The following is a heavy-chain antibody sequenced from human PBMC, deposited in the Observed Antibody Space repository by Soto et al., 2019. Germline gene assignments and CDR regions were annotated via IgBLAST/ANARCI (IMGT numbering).Heavy chain of an antibody. D-gene: IGHD6-25*01. V-gene: IGHV3-23*01. Sequence: PGGSLRLSCAASGFTFSSYAMSWVRQAPGKGLEWVSTISGSGGSTYYADAAKGRFTISSDASKNTVFLQMNSLRAEDTAVYYCAKEIASAYFPLDDWGQGTLVTVSS. CDR1: GFTFSSYA. CDR2: ISGSGGST. J-gene: IGHJ4*02. CDR3: AKEIASAYFPLDD.